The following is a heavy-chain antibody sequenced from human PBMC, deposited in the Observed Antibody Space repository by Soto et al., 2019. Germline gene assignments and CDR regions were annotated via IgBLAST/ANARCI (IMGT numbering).Heavy chain of an antibody. D-gene: IGHD3-10*01. CDR2: IYYSGST. CDR1: GGSISSGGYY. V-gene: IGHV4-31*03. Sequence: QVQLQESGTGLVKPSQTLSLTCTVSGGSISSGGYYWSWIRQHPGKGLEWIGYIYYSGSTYYNPSLKSRVTISVDTSKNQFSLKLSSVTAADTAVYYCARTVAVRGVIIRPFDPWGQGTLVTVSS. J-gene: IGHJ5*02. CDR3: ARTVAVRGVIIRPFDP.